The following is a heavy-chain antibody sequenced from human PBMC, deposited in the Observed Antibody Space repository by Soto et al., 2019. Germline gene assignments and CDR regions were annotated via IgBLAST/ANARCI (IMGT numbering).Heavy chain of an antibody. V-gene: IGHV3-15*01. CDR3: TTENNWNRAFDY. J-gene: IGHJ4*02. CDR2: IKSKTDGGTT. Sequence: EVQLVESGGGLVKPGGSLRLSCAASGFTFSNAWMSWVRQAPGKGLEWVGRIKSKTDGGTTDYAAPVKGRFTISRDDSKNTLYLQMNSLKTEDTAVYYCTTENNWNRAFDYWGQGTLVTVSS. D-gene: IGHD1-1*01. CDR1: GFTFSNAW.